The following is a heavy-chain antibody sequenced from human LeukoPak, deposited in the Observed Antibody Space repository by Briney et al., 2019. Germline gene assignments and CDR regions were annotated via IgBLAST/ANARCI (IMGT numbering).Heavy chain of an antibody. Sequence: SQTLSLTCAISGDSVSSNSAAWNWIRQSPSRGLEWLGRTYYRSKWYNDYAVSVKSRITINPATSKNQFSLQLNSVTPEGTAVYYCARDSITGTTVYYYGMDVWGQGTTVTVSS. V-gene: IGHV6-1*01. CDR1: GDSVSSNSAA. D-gene: IGHD1-7*01. J-gene: IGHJ6*02. CDR3: ARDSITGTTVYYYGMDV. CDR2: TYYRSKWYN.